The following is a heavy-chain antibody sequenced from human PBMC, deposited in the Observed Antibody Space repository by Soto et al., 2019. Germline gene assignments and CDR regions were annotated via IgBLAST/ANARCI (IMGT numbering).Heavy chain of an antibody. CDR2: VYYSGST. CDR3: ARGFYGDLCNWFDP. CDR1: GGSVSSGSYY. D-gene: IGHD4-17*01. J-gene: IGHJ5*02. Sequence: QAQLQESGPGLVKASETLSLTCTVSGGSVSSGSYYWSWIRQPPGQGLEWVGYVYYSGSTNYNPSLKSGVTISLDTSKNQFSLKLNSVTAADTAVYYCARGFYGDLCNWFDPWGHGTLVTVSS. V-gene: IGHV4-61*01.